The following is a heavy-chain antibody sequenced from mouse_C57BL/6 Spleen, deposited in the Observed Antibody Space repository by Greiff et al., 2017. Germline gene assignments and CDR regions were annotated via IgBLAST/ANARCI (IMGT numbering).Heavy chain of an antibody. D-gene: IGHD3-3*01. Sequence: VQVVESGAELVKPGASVKLSCKASGYTFTEYTIHWVKQRSGQGLEWIGWFYPGSGSIKYNEKFKDKATLTADKSSSTVYMELSRLTSEDSAVYFWARTETFVGGFAYWGQGTLVTVSA. V-gene: IGHV1-62-2*01. CDR1: GYTFTEYT. J-gene: IGHJ3*01. CDR2: FYPGSGSI. CDR3: ARTETFVGGFAY.